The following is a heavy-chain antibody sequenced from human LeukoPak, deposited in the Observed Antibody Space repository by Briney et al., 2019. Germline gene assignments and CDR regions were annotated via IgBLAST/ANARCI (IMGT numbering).Heavy chain of an antibody. V-gene: IGHV4-4*07. Sequence: SETLSLTCTVSGGSISSYYWSWIRQPAGKGLEWIGRIYTSGSTNYNPSLKSRVTISVDTSKNQFSLKLSSVTAADTAVYYCARRVYSSGWYYFDYWGQGTLVTVSS. D-gene: IGHD6-19*01. CDR3: ARRVYSSGWYYFDY. CDR1: GGSISSYY. J-gene: IGHJ4*02. CDR2: IYTSGST.